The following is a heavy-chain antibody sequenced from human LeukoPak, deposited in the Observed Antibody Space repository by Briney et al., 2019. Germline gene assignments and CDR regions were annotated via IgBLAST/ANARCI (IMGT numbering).Heavy chain of an antibody. D-gene: IGHD6-13*01. J-gene: IGHJ4*02. CDR3: AKPPGVAAGHY. CDR2: IRYDGSNK. Sequence: GGSLRLSCAASGFTFSTYVMPWVRQAPGQGLGWVAFIRYDGSNKYYSDSVKGRFTISRDNSKNTLYLQMNSLRAEDTAVYYCAKPPGVAAGHYSGQGTLVTVSS. V-gene: IGHV3-30*02. CDR1: GFTFSTYV.